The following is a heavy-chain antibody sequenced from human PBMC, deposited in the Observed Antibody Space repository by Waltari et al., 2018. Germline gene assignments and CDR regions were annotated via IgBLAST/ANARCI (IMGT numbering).Heavy chain of an antibody. V-gene: IGHV3-30*02. CDR2: IRYDGSNK. J-gene: IGHJ4*02. Sequence: QVQLVESGGGVVQPGGSLRLSCAASGFTFSSYGMHWVRQAPGKGLEWVAVIRYDGSNKYYADSVKGRFTISRDNSKNTLYLQMNSLRAEDTAVYYCAKSLDYDFWSGQGYWGQGTLVTVSS. CDR3: AKSLDYDFWSGQGY. CDR1: GFTFSSYG. D-gene: IGHD3-3*01.